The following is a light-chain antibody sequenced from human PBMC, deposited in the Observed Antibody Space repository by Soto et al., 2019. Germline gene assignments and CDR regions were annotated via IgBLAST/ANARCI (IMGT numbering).Light chain of an antibody. Sequence: EIVMTHSPDTLSVSPGEGAALSWSASQSVSNNLAWYQQKPGQAPRLLIYGTSTRATGVPARFSGSGSGTDFTLTIGSLQSEDFAVYYCQQYSIWPQTFGQGTKVDIK. J-gene: IGKJ1*01. CDR2: GTS. CDR1: QSVSNN. V-gene: IGKV3-15*01. CDR3: QQYSIWPQT.